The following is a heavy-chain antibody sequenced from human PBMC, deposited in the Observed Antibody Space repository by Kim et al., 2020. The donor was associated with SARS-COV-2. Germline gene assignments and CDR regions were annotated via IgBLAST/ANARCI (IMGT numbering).Heavy chain of an antibody. J-gene: IGHJ3*01. CDR2: ISYDGSNK. Sequence: GGSLRLSCAASGFTFSSYGMHWVRQAPGKGLEWVAVISYDGSNKYYADSVKGRFTISRDNSKNTLYLQMNSLRAEDTAGYYCARDREGYYDSSLTSWGQGTMVTVSS. CDR3: ARDREGYYDSSLTS. CDR1: GFTFSSYG. D-gene: IGHD3-22*01. V-gene: IGHV3-33*05.